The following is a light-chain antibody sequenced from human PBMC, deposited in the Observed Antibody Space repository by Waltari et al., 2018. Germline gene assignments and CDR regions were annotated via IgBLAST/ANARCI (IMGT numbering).Light chain of an antibody. V-gene: IGKV1-33*01. Sequence: DIQMTQSPSSMSASVGDRVSITCQASQDISIYLSWYQQKPGKAPKVLIYDASNLETGVPSRFTGSRSGTDFTFTISSLQPEEIATYYCQQYKDLPRTFGQGTKVEIK. CDR1: QDISIY. J-gene: IGKJ1*01. CDR2: DAS. CDR3: QQYKDLPRT.